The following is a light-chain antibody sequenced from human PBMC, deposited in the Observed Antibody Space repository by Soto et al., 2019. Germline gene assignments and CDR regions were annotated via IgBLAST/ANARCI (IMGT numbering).Light chain of an antibody. Sequence: QSALTQPRSVSASPGQSVAISCTGTSSDVGGYPYVSWYQQHPGKAPNLMIFDVHKRPSGVPDRFSGSKSGNTASLTISGLQAEDEADYYCCSYAGTYTYVFGTGTKVTVL. J-gene: IGLJ1*01. CDR1: SSDVGGYPY. CDR3: CSYAGTYTYV. V-gene: IGLV2-11*01. CDR2: DVH.